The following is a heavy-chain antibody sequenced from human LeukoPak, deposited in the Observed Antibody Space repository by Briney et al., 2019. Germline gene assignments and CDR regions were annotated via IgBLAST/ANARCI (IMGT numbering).Heavy chain of an antibody. CDR2: IYTSGST. CDR3: ARETSSSFIDY. CDR1: GGSINSYY. V-gene: IGHV4-4*07. J-gene: IGHJ4*02. D-gene: IGHD6-13*01. Sequence: SETLSLTCTVSGGSINSYYWSWIRQPAGKGLEWIGRIYTSGSTNYNPSLKSRVTMSVDTSKSQFSPKLSSVTAADTAVYYCARETSSSFIDYWGQGTLVTVSS.